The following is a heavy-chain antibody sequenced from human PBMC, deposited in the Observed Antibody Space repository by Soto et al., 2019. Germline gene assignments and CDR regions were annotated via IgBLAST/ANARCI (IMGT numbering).Heavy chain of an antibody. CDR2: ISGSGGST. J-gene: IGHJ3*02. CDR1: GFTFSSYA. CDR3: AKEGGSYYSAFDI. V-gene: IGHV3-23*01. D-gene: IGHD1-26*01. Sequence: GESLKISCAASGFTFSSYAMSWVRQAPGKGLEWVSAISGSGGSTYYADSVKGRFTISRDNSKNTLYLQMNSLRAEDTAVYYCAKEGGSYYSAFDIWGQGTMVTVSS.